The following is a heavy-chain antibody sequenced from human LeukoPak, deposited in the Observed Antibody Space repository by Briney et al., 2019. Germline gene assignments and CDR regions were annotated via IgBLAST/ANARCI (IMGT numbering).Heavy chain of an antibody. V-gene: IGHV2-5*02. Sequence: SGPTLVKPTQTLTLTCTFSGFSLSTSGVGVGWIRQPPGKALEWLALIYWDDDKRFSPSLKNRLTITKDTSKNQVVLTMTNMDPVDTATYYCAHRDMAAAGDYFAYWGQGTLVTVSS. D-gene: IGHD6-13*01. CDR2: IYWDDDK. CDR3: AHRDMAAAGDYFAY. J-gene: IGHJ4*02. CDR1: GFSLSTSGVG.